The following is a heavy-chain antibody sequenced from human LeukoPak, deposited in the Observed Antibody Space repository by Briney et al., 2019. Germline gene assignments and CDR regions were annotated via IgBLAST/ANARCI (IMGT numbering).Heavy chain of an antibody. D-gene: IGHD2-21*01. CDR2: FDPEDGET. CDR1: GYTLTELS. CDR3: ATPVVVRSMAGDPDYYYYMDV. J-gene: IGHJ6*03. V-gene: IGHV1-24*01. Sequence: ASVKVSCKVSGYTLTELSMHWVRQAPGKGLEWMGGFDPEDGETIYAQKFQGRVTMTEDTSTDTAYMELSSLRSEDTAVYYCATPVVVRSMAGDPDYYYYMDVWGKGTTVTVSS.